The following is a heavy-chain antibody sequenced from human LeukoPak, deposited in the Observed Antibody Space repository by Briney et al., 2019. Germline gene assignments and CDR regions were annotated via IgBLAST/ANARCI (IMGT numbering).Heavy chain of an antibody. D-gene: IGHD3-10*01. V-gene: IGHV1-2*02. Sequence: ASVKVSCKASGYTYTTYGISWVRQAPGQGLEWMGWINPNSGGTNYAQKFQGRVTMTRDTSISTAYMELSRLRSDDTAVYYCAREEGSGSSLDVWGQGTTVTVSS. J-gene: IGHJ6*02. CDR1: GYTYTTYG. CDR3: AREEGSGSSLDV. CDR2: INPNSGGT.